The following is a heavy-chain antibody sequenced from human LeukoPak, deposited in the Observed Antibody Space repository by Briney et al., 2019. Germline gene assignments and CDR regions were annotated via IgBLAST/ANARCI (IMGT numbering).Heavy chain of an antibody. CDR3: ARDRVGEPFDY. J-gene: IGHJ4*02. V-gene: IGHV3-7*01. CDR1: GFTFSSYW. D-gene: IGHD3-16*01. CDR2: IKQDGSEK. Sequence: GGSLRLSCAAPGFTFSSYWMSWVRQAPGKGLEWVANIKQDGSEKYYVDSVKGRFTISRDNAKNSLYLQMNSLRAEDTAVYYCARDRVGEPFDYWGQGTLVSVSS.